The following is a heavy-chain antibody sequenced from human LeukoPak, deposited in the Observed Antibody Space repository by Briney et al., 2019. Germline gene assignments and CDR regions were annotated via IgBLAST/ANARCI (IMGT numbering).Heavy chain of an antibody. CDR1: GFTFDDCA. D-gene: IGHD3-22*01. V-gene: IGHV3-43*02. CDR2: ISGDGGST. J-gene: IGHJ6*02. Sequence: GGSLRLSCAASGFTFDDCAMHWVRQAPGKGLEWVSLISGDGGSTYYADSVKGRFTISRDNSKNSLYLQMNSLRTEDTALYYCAKEIPYYYDSSGYYYGMDVWGQGTTVTVSS. CDR3: AKEIPYYYDSSGYYYGMDV.